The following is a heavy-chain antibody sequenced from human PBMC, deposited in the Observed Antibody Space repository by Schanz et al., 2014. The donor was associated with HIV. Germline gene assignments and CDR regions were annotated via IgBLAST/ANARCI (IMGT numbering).Heavy chain of an antibody. D-gene: IGHD1-20*01. CDR1: GFSFDDCA. CDR3: AKDQGDVTGTPFDY. V-gene: IGHV3-30*18. CDR2: ISYHGTNK. Sequence: VQLVESGGGWVQPGRSLRLSCTASGFSFDDCAMHWVRQAPGKGLEWVAVISYHGTNKYYADSVKGRFTISRDNSKNTLYLQMNSLRAEDTAVYYCAKDQGDVTGTPFDYWGQGTLVTVSS. J-gene: IGHJ4*02.